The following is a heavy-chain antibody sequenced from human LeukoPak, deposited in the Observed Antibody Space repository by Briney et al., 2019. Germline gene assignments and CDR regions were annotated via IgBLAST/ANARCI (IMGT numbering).Heavy chain of an antibody. CDR1: GGSSSGYY. Sequence: PSQTLSLTCAVYGGSSSGYYWSWIRQPPGKGLEWIGEINHSGSTNYNPSLKSRVTISVDTSKNQFSLKLSSVTAAGTAVYYCARATPKGYYGSGSYSAFDYWGQGTLVTVSS. CDR3: ARATPKGYYGSGSYSAFDY. J-gene: IGHJ4*02. D-gene: IGHD3-10*01. V-gene: IGHV4-34*01. CDR2: INHSGST.